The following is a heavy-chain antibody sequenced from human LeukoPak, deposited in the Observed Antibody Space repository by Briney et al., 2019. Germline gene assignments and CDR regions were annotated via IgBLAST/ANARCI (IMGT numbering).Heavy chain of an antibody. J-gene: IGHJ3*02. CDR3: ARDHSSSWYAFDI. CDR1: GGSISNYY. D-gene: IGHD6-13*01. V-gene: IGHV4-59*01. CDR2: IYYSGST. Sequence: SETLSLTCTVSGGSISNYYWSWIRQPPGKGLEWIGYIYYSGSTNYNPSLKSRVTISLDTSKNQFSLKLNSVTAADTAVYDCARDHSSSWYAFDIWGQGTMVTVSS.